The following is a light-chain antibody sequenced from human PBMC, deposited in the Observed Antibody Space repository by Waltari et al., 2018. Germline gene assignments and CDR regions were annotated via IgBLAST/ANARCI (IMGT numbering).Light chain of an antibody. CDR3: QQYGSSSVT. V-gene: IGKV3-20*01. Sequence: ELVLTQSPATLSLSPGERATLSCRASQRVSSSYLAWYQQKPGPAPRLLIYGASSRATGIPDRCSGSGSGTDFTLTISRLEPEDFAVYYCQQYGSSSVTFGQGTKVEIK. CDR1: QRVSSSY. J-gene: IGKJ1*01. CDR2: GAS.